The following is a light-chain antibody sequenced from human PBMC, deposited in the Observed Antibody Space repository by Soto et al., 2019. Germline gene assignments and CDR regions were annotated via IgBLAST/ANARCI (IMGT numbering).Light chain of an antibody. CDR1: RSFNTC. J-gene: IGKJ4*01. Sequence: DIRMTQSPSTRSASVGDRVTITCRASRSFNTCLAWYQQKPGKAPKLLIYDVSSLQIGVPSRFSGSGSGTEFTLTISSLQPDDFATYYCQQYYSYPLPFGGGTTVEIK. V-gene: IGKV1-5*01. CDR2: DVS. CDR3: QQYYSYPLP.